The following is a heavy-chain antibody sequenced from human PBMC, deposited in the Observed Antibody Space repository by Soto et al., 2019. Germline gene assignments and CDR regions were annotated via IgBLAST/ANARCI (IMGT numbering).Heavy chain of an antibody. D-gene: IGHD5-18*01. CDR3: AKVGGYSTSGGMDV. CDR2: ISGSGGST. CDR1: GFTFSSYA. J-gene: IGHJ6*02. V-gene: IGHV3-23*01. Sequence: GGSLRLSCAASGFTFSSYAMSWVRQAPGKGLEWVSAISGSGGSTYYADSVKGRFTISRDNSKNTLYLQMNSLRAEDTAVYYCAKVGGYSTSGGMDVWGQGTTVTVSS.